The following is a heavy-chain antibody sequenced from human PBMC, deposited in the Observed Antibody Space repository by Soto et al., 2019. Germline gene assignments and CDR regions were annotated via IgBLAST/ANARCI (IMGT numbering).Heavy chain of an antibody. J-gene: IGHJ6*02. D-gene: IGHD6-19*01. CDR1: GYSFTSYW. CDR2: IDPSDSYT. Sequence: GESLKISCKGSGYSFTSYWISWVRQMPGKGLEWMGRIDPSDSYTNYSPSFQGHVTISADKSISTAYLQWSSLKASDTAMYYCARRGIAVAGTHYYGMDVWGQGTTVTVSS. CDR3: ARRGIAVAGTHYYGMDV. V-gene: IGHV5-10-1*01.